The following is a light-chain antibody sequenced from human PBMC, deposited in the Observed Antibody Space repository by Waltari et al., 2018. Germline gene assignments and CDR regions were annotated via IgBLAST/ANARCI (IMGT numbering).Light chain of an antibody. CDR1: NIESKS. Sequence: SYVLTQPPSVSVAPGETARITCGGNNIESKSVHWYRQRPGQAPVVVISYDNDRAAGIPERFSGSNSGNTATLTISRVEAGDEADYYCQVWDANTDPGVFGTGTEVTDL. CDR2: YDN. J-gene: IGLJ1*01. CDR3: QVWDANTDPGV. V-gene: IGLV3-21*01.